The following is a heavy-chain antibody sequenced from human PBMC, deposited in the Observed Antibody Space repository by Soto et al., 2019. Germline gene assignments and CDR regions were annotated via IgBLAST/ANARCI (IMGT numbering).Heavy chain of an antibody. V-gene: IGHV1-18*01. J-gene: IGHJ3*02. CDR3: ATGGGALDI. Sequence: QFHLVQSGAEMKEPGATVKVSCTASGNIVTNYGINWVRQAPGQGLEWVGCISGYTGNAHYSQKFQGRVTVTTDTSTTTAYMELTGLTSDDTALYYCATGGGALDIWGQGTMVTVSS. CDR1: GNIVTNYG. CDR2: ISGYTGNA.